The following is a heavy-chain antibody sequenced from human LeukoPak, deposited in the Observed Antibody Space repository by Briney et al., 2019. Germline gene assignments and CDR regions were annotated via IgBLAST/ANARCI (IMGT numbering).Heavy chain of an antibody. Sequence: AASVKVSCKASGYTFTGYYMHWVRQAPGQGLEWMGWINPNSGGTNYAQKFQGRVTMTRDTSISTAYMELSRLRSDDTAVYYSAREVDDYGDFKRGFDYWGQGTLVTVSS. CDR1: GYTFTGYY. CDR3: AREVDDYGDFKRGFDY. CDR2: INPNSGGT. J-gene: IGHJ4*02. V-gene: IGHV1-2*02. D-gene: IGHD4-17*01.